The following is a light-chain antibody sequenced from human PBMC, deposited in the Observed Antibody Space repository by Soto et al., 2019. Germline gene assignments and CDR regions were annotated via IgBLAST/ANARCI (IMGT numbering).Light chain of an antibody. Sequence: QSALTQPASVSGSPGQSITISCTGTSSDVGGYNYVSRYQQHPGKAPKLMIYEVSNRTSGVSKRFSGSKSGNTASLAISGLQAEDEADYYRSSYTSSRIDDVFLTGTEVTVL. CDR1: SSDVGGYNY. CDR3: SSYTSSRIDDV. J-gene: IGLJ1*01. V-gene: IGLV2-14*01. CDR2: EVS.